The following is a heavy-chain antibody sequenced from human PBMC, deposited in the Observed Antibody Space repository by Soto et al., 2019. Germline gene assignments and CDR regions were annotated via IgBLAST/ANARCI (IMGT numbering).Heavy chain of an antibody. D-gene: IGHD1-26*01. V-gene: IGHV3-11*06. CDR1: GFTFSDYY. J-gene: IGHJ6*02. CDR2: ISNNNNYP. CDR3: ARNREPRNYYSMDV. Sequence: PGGSLGLSCAASGFTFSDYYMTWIRQAPGKGLEWVSYISNNNNYPYYADFVKGRFTISRDNAKNSLFLQMNSLRAEDTAIYYYARNREPRNYYSMDVCGQGTKVTVX.